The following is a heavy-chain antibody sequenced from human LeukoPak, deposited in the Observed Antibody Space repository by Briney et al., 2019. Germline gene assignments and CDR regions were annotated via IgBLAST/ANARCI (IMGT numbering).Heavy chain of an antibody. CDR1: GGSISSSGYY. D-gene: IGHD1-14*01. CDR2: IYYSGST. CDR3: ARLSAEQSSFDI. V-gene: IGHV4-39*01. Sequence: SETLSLTCTVSGGSISSSGYYWGWIRQPPGKGLEWIGSIYYSGSTYYNPSLKSRVTISVDTSKNQFSLKLSSVTAADTAVYYCARLSAEQSSFDIWGQGTMVTVSS. J-gene: IGHJ3*02.